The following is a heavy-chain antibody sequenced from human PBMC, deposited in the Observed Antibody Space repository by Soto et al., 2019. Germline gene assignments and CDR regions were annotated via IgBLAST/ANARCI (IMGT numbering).Heavy chain of an antibody. V-gene: IGHV4-34*01. CDR2: INHSGST. Sequence: SETLSLTCAVYGGSFSGYYWSWIRQPPGKGLEWIGEINHSGSTNYNPSLKSRVTISVDTSKNQFSLKLSSVTAADTAVYYCARVRCSGGSCPLGFDPWGQGTLVTVSS. CDR1: GGSFSGYY. CDR3: ARVRCSGGSCPLGFDP. D-gene: IGHD2-15*01. J-gene: IGHJ5*02.